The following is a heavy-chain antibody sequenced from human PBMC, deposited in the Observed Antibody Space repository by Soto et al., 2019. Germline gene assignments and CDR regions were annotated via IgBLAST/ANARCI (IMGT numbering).Heavy chain of an antibody. V-gene: IGHV3-23*01. J-gene: IGHJ1*01. CDR1: GFTFSSYA. Sequence: EVQLLESGGGLVQPGGSLRLSCAASGFTFSSYAMSWVRQAPGKGLEWVSVVSVSGDSTYYADSVKGRFTISRDNSKNTRYLKMGGLRVEDEAVYYWAIDRHWGQGTLVTVSS. CDR2: VSVSGDST. CDR3: AIDRH.